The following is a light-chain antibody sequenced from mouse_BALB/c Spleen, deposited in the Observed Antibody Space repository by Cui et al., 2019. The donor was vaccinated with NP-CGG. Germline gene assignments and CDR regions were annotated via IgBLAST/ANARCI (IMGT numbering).Light chain of an antibody. CDR1: TGAVTTRNN. CDR3: ALWYSNQWV. J-gene: IGLJ1*01. CDR2: CTN. V-gene: IGLV1*01. Sequence: QAVVTQKTAPTPSPGETVSLTCRSSTGAVTTRNNANWVPKKPDPFFTGLIGCTNHPGPGVPVRFSGSPIGDKAALTNPGAKNEDEAMYFCALWYSNQWVFGGGTKLTVL.